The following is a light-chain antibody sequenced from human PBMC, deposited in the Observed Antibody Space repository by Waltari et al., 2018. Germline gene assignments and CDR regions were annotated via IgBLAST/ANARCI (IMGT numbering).Light chain of an antibody. Sequence: DIVMTQSPLSLPVTPGEPAPISCRSSQSLLHNNGYNYLDWYLQKPGQSPQLLIYLGSNRASGVPDRFSGSGSGTDFTLKINRVEAEDVGVYYCMQALQTPYTFGQGTKLEI. CDR2: LGS. V-gene: IGKV2-28*01. CDR3: MQALQTPYT. CDR1: QSLLHNNGYNY. J-gene: IGKJ2*01.